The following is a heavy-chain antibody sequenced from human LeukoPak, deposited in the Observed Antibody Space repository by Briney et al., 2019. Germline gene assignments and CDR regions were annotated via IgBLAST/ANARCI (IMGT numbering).Heavy chain of an antibody. D-gene: IGHD6-13*01. Sequence: PSETLSLTCTVSGGSISSGSYYWSWIRQPAAKGLEWIGRIYTSGSTNYNPSLKSRVTISVDTSKNQFSLKLSSVTAADTAVYYCARDPIAAAYLTPPGDAFDIWGQGTMVTVSS. V-gene: IGHV4-61*02. J-gene: IGHJ3*02. CDR3: ARDPIAAAYLTPPGDAFDI. CDR2: IYTSGST. CDR1: GGSISSGSYY.